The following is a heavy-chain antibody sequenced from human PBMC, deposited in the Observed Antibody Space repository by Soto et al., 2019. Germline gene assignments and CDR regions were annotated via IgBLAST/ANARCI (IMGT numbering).Heavy chain of an antibody. J-gene: IGHJ4*02. D-gene: IGHD3-3*01. CDR2: ISAYNGNT. CDR3: ARDAGSYYDFWSGYPSYFDY. Sequence: ASVKASCKASGYTFTSYGISWVRQAPGQGLEWMEWISAYNGNTNYAQKLQGRVTMTTDTSTSTAYMELRSLRSDETAVYYCARDAGSYYDFWSGYPSYFDYWGQGTLVTVS. V-gene: IGHV1-18*01. CDR1: GYTFTSYG.